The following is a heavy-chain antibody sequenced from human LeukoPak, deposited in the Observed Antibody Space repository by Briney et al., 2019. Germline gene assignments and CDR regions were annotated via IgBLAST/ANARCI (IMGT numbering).Heavy chain of an antibody. D-gene: IGHD3-22*01. CDR2: IYYSGST. V-gene: IGHV4-39*01. J-gene: IGHJ5*02. CDR1: GGSISSSSYY. CDR3: AAYYDSSGYGNWFDP. Sequence: PSEILSLTCIVSGGSISSSSYYWGWIRQPPGKGLEWIGNIYYSGSTYYNPSLKSRVTISVDTSKNQFSLKLSSVTAADTAVYYCAAYYDSSGYGNWFDPWGQGTLVTVSS.